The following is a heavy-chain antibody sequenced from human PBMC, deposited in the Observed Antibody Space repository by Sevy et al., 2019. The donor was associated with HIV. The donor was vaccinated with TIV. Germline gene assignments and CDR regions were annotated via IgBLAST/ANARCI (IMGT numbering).Heavy chain of an antibody. CDR2: IRNRPNTYTT. Sequence: GGSLRLSCAASGFTFSDHYVDWVRQAPGKGLEWVGRIRNRPNTYTTEYAAPVEGRFNTSRDDSKNSLYLQMNSLKTEDSAVYYCVRGPNCGVGGCQQISPYCLDVWGKGATVTVSS. J-gene: IGHJ6*03. CDR1: GFTFSDHY. V-gene: IGHV3-72*01. D-gene: IGHD2-21*01. CDR3: VRGPNCGVGGCQQISPYCLDV.